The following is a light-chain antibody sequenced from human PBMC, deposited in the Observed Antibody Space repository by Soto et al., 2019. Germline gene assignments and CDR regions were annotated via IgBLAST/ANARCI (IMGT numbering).Light chain of an antibody. V-gene: IGKV3-20*01. CDR1: QSVINNY. Sequence: VLKQSAGALSLSPLERSTLSFMASQSVINNYLAWYQQKPGQAPRLLIYGASNRATGIPDRFSGSGSGTDFTLTISRLEPEDFAVYYCQQYGSSGTFGQGTKVDIK. CDR2: GAS. CDR3: QQYGSSGT. J-gene: IGKJ1*01.